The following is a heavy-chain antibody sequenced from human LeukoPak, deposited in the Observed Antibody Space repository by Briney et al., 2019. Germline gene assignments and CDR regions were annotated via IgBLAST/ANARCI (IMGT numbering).Heavy chain of an antibody. CDR2: FYYSGST. D-gene: IGHD2/OR15-2a*01. J-gene: IGHJ4*02. Sequence: SETLSFTCNGSGGSISSSSYYWGWIRQPPGKGLEWIGSFYYSGSTDYNPSLKTRVTISVDTSKNQFSLKMRSVTAADTAVYYCARPTSKLGSFDYWGQGTLVTVSS. CDR1: GGSISSSSYY. CDR3: ARPTSKLGSFDY. V-gene: IGHV4-39*01.